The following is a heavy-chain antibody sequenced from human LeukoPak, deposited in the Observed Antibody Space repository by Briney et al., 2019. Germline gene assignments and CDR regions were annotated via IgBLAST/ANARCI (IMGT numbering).Heavy chain of an antibody. CDR1: VFTFSNYG. CDR2: ISFDGTNK. D-gene: IGHD6-13*01. CDR3: VKDRSSTWSFGY. Sequence: GRPLRLSCAASVFTFSNYGMHWVRQAPGKGLEWVAVISFDGTNKYYVDSVKGRFTISRDNSNNTLYLQMNSLRAEDTAVYYCVKDRSSTWSFGYWGQGTLVIVSS. V-gene: IGHV3-30*18. J-gene: IGHJ4*02.